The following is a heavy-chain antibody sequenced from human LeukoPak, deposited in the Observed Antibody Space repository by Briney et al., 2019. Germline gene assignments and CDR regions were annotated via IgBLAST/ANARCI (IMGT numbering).Heavy chain of an antibody. V-gene: IGHV4-59*01. CDR1: GGSISSYY. J-gene: IGHJ4*02. Sequence: SETLSLTCTVSGGSISSYYWSWIRQPPGKGLAWIGYMYYRGNTNYDPSLKSRVTISIDTPNNQFSLKLSSVTAADTAVYYCATGVHGIAAAGDYYFDYWGQGTLVTVSS. D-gene: IGHD6-13*01. CDR2: MYYRGNT. CDR3: ATGVHGIAAAGDYYFDY.